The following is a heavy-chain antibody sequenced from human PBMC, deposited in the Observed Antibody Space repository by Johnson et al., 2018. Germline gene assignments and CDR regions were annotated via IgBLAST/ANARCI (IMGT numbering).Heavy chain of an antibody. Sequence: QVQLQQWGAGLLKPSEPLFLTCAVYSGSFSGYYWSWIRQPPGKGLEWIGEINHSGSTNYNPSLKSRVTISVETSKNQFSLKLSSGTAADTAVYNRARRDTYYYDSSGYYDAFDIWGQGTMVTVSS. CDR2: INHSGST. CDR3: ARRDTYYYDSSGYYDAFDI. CDR1: SGSFSGYY. V-gene: IGHV4-34*01. J-gene: IGHJ3*02. D-gene: IGHD3-22*01.